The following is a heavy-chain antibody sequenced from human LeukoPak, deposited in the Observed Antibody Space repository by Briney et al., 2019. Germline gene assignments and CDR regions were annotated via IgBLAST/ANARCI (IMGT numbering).Heavy chain of an antibody. Sequence: GGSLRLSCAASGFTFSSYWMTWVRQAPGKGLEWVAEIIQDGSATYYIDSVRGRFTISRDNAKNSLYLQMNNLRGEDTAVYYCATSDYYGSGRGGVSPSDYWGQGTLVTVSS. J-gene: IGHJ4*02. D-gene: IGHD3-10*01. CDR1: GFTFSSYW. CDR3: ATSDYYGSGRGGVSPSDY. CDR2: IIQDGSAT. V-gene: IGHV3-7*01.